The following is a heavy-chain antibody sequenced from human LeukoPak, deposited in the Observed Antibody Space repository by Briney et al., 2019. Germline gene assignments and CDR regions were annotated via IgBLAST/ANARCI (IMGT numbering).Heavy chain of an antibody. D-gene: IGHD3-3*01. J-gene: IGHJ4*02. CDR2: IDPDDSYT. Sequence: GDPLNISCQGSGYSFISYWITWVRRLPAKGLDWMGRIDPDDSYTIYSQSFQGLVTLSADKSSSTAYLQWSSLQASDTAMYYCARRSVKGIDSWGQGDLVNVSS. V-gene: IGHV5-10-1*01. CDR1: GYSFISYW. CDR3: ARRSVKGIDS.